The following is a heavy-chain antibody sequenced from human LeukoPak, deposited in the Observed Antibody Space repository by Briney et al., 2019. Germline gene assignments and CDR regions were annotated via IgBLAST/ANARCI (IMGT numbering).Heavy chain of an antibody. CDR3: ARDLRRLGELFP. J-gene: IGHJ5*02. CDR1: GGSISSYY. CDR2: IYYSGST. V-gene: IGHV4-59*01. D-gene: IGHD3-16*01. Sequence: MTSETLSLTCTVSGGSISSYYWSWIRQPPGKGLEWIGYIYYSGSTDYKPSLKSRVTISVDTSKNQFSLKLSSVTAADTAVYYCARDLRRLGELFPWGQGNLGSVSS.